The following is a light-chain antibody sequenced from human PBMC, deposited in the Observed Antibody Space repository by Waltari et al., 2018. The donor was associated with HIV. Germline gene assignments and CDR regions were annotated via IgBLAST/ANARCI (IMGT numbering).Light chain of an antibody. J-gene: IGLJ3*02. CDR1: SSAVGGYNY. CDR2: EVS. Sequence: QSALPQPASVSGSPGQSIPIPCTGTSSAVGGYNYVSWYQQHPGKAPKLMIYEVSYRPSGVSNRFSGSKSGNTASLTISGLQAEDEADYYCSSYTSTSTVFGGGTKLTVL. V-gene: IGLV2-14*01. CDR3: SSYTSTSTV.